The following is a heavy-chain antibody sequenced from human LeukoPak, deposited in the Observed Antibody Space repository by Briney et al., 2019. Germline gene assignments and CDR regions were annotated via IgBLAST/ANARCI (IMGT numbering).Heavy chain of an antibody. CDR3: ARDGIYSTSFDAYDI. V-gene: IGHV1-2*02. CDR1: GYTFTAYY. CDR2: VSPKSGGT. J-gene: IGHJ3*02. D-gene: IGHD6-6*01. Sequence: ASGKVSCKASGYTFTAYYLHWVRQGPGQGLEWMGWVSPKSGGTSYAQKFQGRVTMTRDTSITTAYMELSSLTSDDTAMYYCARDGIYSTSFDAYDIWGQGTMVTVA.